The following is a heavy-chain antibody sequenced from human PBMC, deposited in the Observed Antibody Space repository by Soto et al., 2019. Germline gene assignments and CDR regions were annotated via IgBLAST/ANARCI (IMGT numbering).Heavy chain of an antibody. J-gene: IGHJ4*02. D-gene: IGHD2-2*01. Sequence: QVQLVQSGAEVKKPGSSVKVSCRASGGTFNNYVSNWVRQAPGQGLEWMAGIIPIFGTPNYAQKFQGRVTITADKSTSAAYMELNSLISEATAVYYCAGRCDGTNCLAHFDYWGQGTLVTVSS. V-gene: IGHV1-69*06. CDR1: GGTFNNYV. CDR2: IIPIFGTP. CDR3: AGRCDGTNCLAHFDY.